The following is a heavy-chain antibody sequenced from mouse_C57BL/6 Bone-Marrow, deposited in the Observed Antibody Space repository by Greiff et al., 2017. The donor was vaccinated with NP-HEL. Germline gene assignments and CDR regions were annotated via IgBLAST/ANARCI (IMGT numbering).Heavy chain of an antibody. J-gene: IGHJ2*01. CDR1: GFTIKNTY. V-gene: IGHV14-3*01. CDR2: IDPANGNT. CDR3: ASMDGYLY. D-gene: IGHD2-3*01. Sequence: EVKLQQSVAELVRPGASVKLSCTASGFTIKNTYMHWVKQRPEQGLEWIGRIDPANGNTKYAPKFQGKATITADTSSNTAYLQLSSLTSEDTAIYYCASMDGYLYWGQGTTLTVSS.